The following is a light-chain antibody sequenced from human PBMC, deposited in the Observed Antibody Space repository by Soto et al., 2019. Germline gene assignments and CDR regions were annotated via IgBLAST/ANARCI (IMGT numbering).Light chain of an antibody. V-gene: IGKV3-15*01. Sequence: EIVMTQSPATLSVSPGERATLSCRASQSVSSNLAWYQQKPGQAPRLLIYGASTRATGIPARFSGSGSGTDSTPTITRLQSKNFAVYYGQQYNNWPPITSGQGTRVDVK. CDR1: QSVSSN. J-gene: IGKJ5*01. CDR2: GAS. CDR3: QQYNNWPPIT.